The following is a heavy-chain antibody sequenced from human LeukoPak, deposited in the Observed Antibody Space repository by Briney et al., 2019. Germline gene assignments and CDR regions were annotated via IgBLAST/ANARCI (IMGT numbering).Heavy chain of an antibody. CDR3: ARRRINWNYPRGVYYMDV. Sequence: GGSLRLSCAASGFTFDEYGMSWVRQAPGKGLEWVSGISWNGGSTGYAGSVKGRFTISRDNAKNSLYLQMNSLRAEDTALYYCARRRINWNYPRGVYYMDVWGKGTTVTVSS. CDR2: ISWNGGST. V-gene: IGHV3-20*04. D-gene: IGHD1-7*01. J-gene: IGHJ6*03. CDR1: GFTFDEYG.